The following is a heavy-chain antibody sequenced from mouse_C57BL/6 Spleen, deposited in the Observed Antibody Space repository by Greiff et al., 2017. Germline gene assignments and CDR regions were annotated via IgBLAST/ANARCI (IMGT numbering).Heavy chain of an antibody. J-gene: IGHJ4*01. V-gene: IGHV1-66*01. D-gene: IGHD3-2*02. CDR1: GYSFTSYY. CDR2: IYPGSGNT. Sequence: QVQLKQSGPELVKPGASVKISCKASGYSFTSYYIHWVKQRPGQGLEWIGWIYPGSGNTKYNEKFKGKATLTADTSSSTAYMQLSSLTSEDSAVDYCARQLRLPYAMDYWGQGTSVTVSS. CDR3: ARQLRLPYAMDY.